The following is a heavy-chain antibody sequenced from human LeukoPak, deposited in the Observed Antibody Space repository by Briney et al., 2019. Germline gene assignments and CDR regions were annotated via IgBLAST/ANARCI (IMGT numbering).Heavy chain of an antibody. D-gene: IGHD1-26*01. CDR2: IYYSGST. Sequence: PSETLSLTCTVSGGSISSYYWSWIRQPPGKGLEWIGYIYYSGSTNYNPSLKSQVTISVDTSKNQFSLKLSSVTAADTAVYYCAGQSGSKDYWGQGTLVTVSS. CDR3: AGQSGSKDY. J-gene: IGHJ4*02. CDR1: GGSISSYY. V-gene: IGHV4-59*01.